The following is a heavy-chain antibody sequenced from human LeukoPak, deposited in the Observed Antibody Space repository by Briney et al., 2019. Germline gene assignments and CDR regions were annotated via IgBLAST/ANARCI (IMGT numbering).Heavy chain of an antibody. CDR3: ARIRDGYNDAYDI. V-gene: IGHV1-46*01. CDR2: INPGGGNT. Sequence: ASVKVSSKASGYTVTNYYIHSVRQAPGQGLEWMGLINPGGGNTNYAQNFQGRVTMTRDTSASTVYMELSSLRSEDTAIYYCARIRDGYNDAYDIWGQGTVVTVPS. D-gene: IGHD5-24*01. J-gene: IGHJ3*02. CDR1: GYTVTNYY.